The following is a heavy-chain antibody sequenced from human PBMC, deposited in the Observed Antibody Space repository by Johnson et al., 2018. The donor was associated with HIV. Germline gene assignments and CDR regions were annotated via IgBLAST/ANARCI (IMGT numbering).Heavy chain of an antibody. Sequence: QMLLVESGGGVVQPGRSLRLSCAASGFTFSSYAMHWVRQAPGKGLEWVAVISYDGSNKYYADSVKGRFTISRDNSKNTLYLQMNSRRAEDTAVYYCARSRNGKWGLLWDAFDIWGQGTMVTVSS. D-gene: IGHD1-26*01. CDR1: GFTFSSYA. V-gene: IGHV3-30*04. CDR3: ARSRNGKWGLLWDAFDI. CDR2: ISYDGSNK. J-gene: IGHJ3*02.